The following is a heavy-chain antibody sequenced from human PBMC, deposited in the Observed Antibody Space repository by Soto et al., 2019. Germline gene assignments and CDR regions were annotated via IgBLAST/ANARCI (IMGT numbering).Heavy chain of an antibody. Sequence: SETLSLTCAVYGESFSGYIWTWIRQTPGKGLQWIGQIYHSGSTNYNPSLKSRVTISVDKSKNQFSLKLSSVTAADTAVYYCARAYSSSSQRYFDYWGQGTLVTVSS. D-gene: IGHD6-6*01. J-gene: IGHJ4*02. CDR2: IYHSGST. CDR1: GESFSGYI. V-gene: IGHV4-34*01. CDR3: ARAYSSSSQRYFDY.